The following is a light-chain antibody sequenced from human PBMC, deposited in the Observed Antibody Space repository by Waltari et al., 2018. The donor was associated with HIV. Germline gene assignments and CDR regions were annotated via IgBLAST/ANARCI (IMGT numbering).Light chain of an antibody. V-gene: IGLV1-40*01. J-gene: IGLJ1*01. CDR2: SNS. Sequence: QSVLTQPPSVSGAPGQRVTISCTGSSSNIGAGYDVHGYQQLPGPAPKLLSYSNSNRPAGVPDRFSGSESGTSASLAITGLQAEDEADYYCQSYDSSRYVFGTGTKVTVL. CDR3: QSYDSSRYV. CDR1: SSNIGAGYD.